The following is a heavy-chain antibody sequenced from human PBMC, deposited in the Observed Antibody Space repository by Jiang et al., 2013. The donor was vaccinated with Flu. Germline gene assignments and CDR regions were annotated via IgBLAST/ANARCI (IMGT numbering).Heavy chain of an antibody. CDR1: GGSFSGYY. J-gene: IGHJ4*02. CDR3: ANRANWGYN. D-gene: IGHD7-27*01. V-gene: IGHV4-34*01. CDR2: INHSGST. Sequence: LLKPSETLSLTCAVYGGSFSGYYWSWIRQPPGKGLEWIGEINHSGSTNYNPSLKSRVTISVDTSKNQFSLKLSSVTAADTAVYYCANRANWGYNWGQGTLVTVSS.